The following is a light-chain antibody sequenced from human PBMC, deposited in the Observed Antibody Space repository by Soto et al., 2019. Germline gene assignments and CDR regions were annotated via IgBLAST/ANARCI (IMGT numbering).Light chain of an antibody. CDR2: DAS. CDR3: QQRSNWPWT. CDR1: QSVSTY. V-gene: IGKV3-11*01. Sequence: EIVLTQSPSTLSLSPGERATISCRASQSVSTYLAWYQQKPGQAPKLLIYDASNWASGTPARFSGSGSGTDFTLTISSLESEDFAAYYCQQRSNWPWTFGQGTKLEIK. J-gene: IGKJ2*01.